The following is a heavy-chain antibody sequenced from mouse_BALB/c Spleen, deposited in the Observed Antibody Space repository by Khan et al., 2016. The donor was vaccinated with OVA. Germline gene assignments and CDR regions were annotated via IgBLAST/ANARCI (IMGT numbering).Heavy chain of an antibody. Sequence: QIQLVQSGPELKKPGETVKISCKASGYTLTNYGMNWVKQAPGKGLKWMGWINTYTGEATYAADFKGRFAFSLETSASTAYLQINNLKNEDTATYFCARSKGNYWFAYWGQGTLVTVSA. CDR1: GYTLTNYG. CDR2: INTYTGEA. V-gene: IGHV9-3-1*01. D-gene: IGHD2-1*01. J-gene: IGHJ3*01. CDR3: ARSKGNYWFAY.